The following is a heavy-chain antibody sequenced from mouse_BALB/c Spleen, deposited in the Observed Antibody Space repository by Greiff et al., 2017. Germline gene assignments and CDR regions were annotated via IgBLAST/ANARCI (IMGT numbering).Heavy chain of an antibody. CDR1: GFTFSSYT. Sequence: EVKLVESGGGLVQPGGSLKLSCAASGFTFSSYTMSWVRQTPEKRLEWVAYISNGGGSTYYPDTVKGRFTISRDNAKNTLYLQMSSLKSEDTAMYYCARQSGNYYFDYWGQGTTLTVSS. V-gene: IGHV5-12-2*01. J-gene: IGHJ2*01. CDR2: ISNGGGST. D-gene: IGHD2-1*01. CDR3: ARQSGNYYFDY.